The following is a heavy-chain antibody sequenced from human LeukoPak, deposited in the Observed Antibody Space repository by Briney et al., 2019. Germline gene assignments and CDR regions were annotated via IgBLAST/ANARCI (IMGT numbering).Heavy chain of an antibody. Sequence: GGSLRLSCAASGFTFSVYAMTWVRQTPGKGLEWVSVIGDGTYYAESVKGRFTISRDNSKNMLYLQMNSLRAEDTAVYYCAKGNERLAAAGTPFDYWGQGTLVTVSS. CDR1: GFTFSVYA. J-gene: IGHJ4*02. V-gene: IGHV3-23*01. CDR3: AKGNERLAAAGTPFDY. D-gene: IGHD6-13*01. CDR2: IGDGT.